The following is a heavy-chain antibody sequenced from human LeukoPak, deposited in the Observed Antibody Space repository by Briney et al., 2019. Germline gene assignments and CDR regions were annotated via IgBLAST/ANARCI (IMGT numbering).Heavy chain of an antibody. CDR3: ASGTVGNYALDY. D-gene: IGHD1-7*01. Sequence: GGSLRLSCAASGFTVSAKYMSWVRQGPGRGLDWISSIYSDGGTNYADSVKGRFTISRDNAKNSLYLQVDSLRVEDTAVYFCASGTVGNYALDYWGQGTLVTVSS. CDR1: GFTVSAKY. V-gene: IGHV3-66*01. J-gene: IGHJ4*02. CDR2: IYSDGGT.